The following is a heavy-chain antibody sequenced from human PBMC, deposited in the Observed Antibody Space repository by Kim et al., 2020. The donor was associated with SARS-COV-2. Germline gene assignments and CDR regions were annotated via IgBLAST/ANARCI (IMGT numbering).Heavy chain of an antibody. V-gene: IGHV3-30*07. Sequence: GRFTISRDNSKNTLYLQMNSLRAEDTAVYYCAREMITFGGVIVGYYGMDVWGQGTTVTVSS. J-gene: IGHJ6*02. CDR3: AREMITFGGVIVGYYGMDV. D-gene: IGHD3-16*02.